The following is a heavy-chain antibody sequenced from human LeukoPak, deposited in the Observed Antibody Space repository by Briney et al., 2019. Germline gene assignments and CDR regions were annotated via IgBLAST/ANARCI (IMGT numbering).Heavy chain of an antibody. CDR2: ISSSSYT. D-gene: IGHD5-18*01. V-gene: IGHV3-11*06. CDR1: GFTFSDYY. J-gene: IGHJ6*02. CDR3: ARDQGGYSYGSAGMDV. Sequence: GGSLRLSCAASGFTFSDYYMSWIRQAPGKGLEWVSYISSSSYTNYADSVKGRFTISRDNAKNSLYLQMNSLRAEGTAVYYCARDQGGYSYGSAGMDVWGQGTTVTVSS.